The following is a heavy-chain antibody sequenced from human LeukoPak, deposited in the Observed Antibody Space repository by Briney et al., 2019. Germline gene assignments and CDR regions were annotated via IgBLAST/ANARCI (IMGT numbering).Heavy chain of an antibody. CDR1: GGSISSSSYY. Sequence: SETLSLTCTVSGGSISSSSYYWGWIRRPPGKGLEWIGSIYYSGSTYYNPSLKSRVTIYVDTSKNQFSLKLTSVTAADTAVYYCARGGYSYDDYWGQGTLVTVSS. D-gene: IGHD5-18*01. CDR3: ARGGYSYDDY. J-gene: IGHJ4*02. CDR2: IYYSGST. V-gene: IGHV4-39*01.